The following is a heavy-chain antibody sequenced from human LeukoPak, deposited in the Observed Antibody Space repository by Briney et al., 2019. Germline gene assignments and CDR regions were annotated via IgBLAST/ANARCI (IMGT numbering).Heavy chain of an antibody. D-gene: IGHD6-13*01. CDR1: GGSISSYY. J-gene: IGHJ4*02. Sequence: SETLSLTCTVSGGSISSYYWSWIRQPPGKGLEWIGEINHSGSTNYNPSLKSRVTISVDTSKNQFSLKLSSVTAADTAVYYCARAPTAAAGILQYFDYWGQGTLVTVSS. V-gene: IGHV4-34*01. CDR2: INHSGST. CDR3: ARAPTAAAGILQYFDY.